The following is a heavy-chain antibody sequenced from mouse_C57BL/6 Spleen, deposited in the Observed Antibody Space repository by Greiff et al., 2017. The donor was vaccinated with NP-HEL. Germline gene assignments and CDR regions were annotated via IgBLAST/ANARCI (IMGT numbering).Heavy chain of an antibody. CDR2: IHPNSGST. Sequence: QVQLKQPGAELVKPGASVKLSCKASGYTFTSYWMHWVKQRPGQGLEWIGMIHPNSGSTNYNEKFKSKATLTVDKSSSTAYMQLSSLTSEDSAVYYCATGGTAQAWFAYWGQGTLVTVSA. J-gene: IGHJ3*01. CDR1: GYTFTSYW. CDR3: ATGGTAQAWFAY. D-gene: IGHD3-2*02. V-gene: IGHV1-64*01.